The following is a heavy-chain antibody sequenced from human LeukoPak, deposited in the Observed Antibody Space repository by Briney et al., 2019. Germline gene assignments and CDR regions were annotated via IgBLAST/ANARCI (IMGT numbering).Heavy chain of an antibody. J-gene: IGHJ4*02. V-gene: IGHV4-4*07. D-gene: IGHD4-23*01. Sequence: SETLSLTCTVSGVSISSYYWSWTRQPAGKGLEWIGRIYTGGSTSGSTNYNPSLKSRVTISVDTSKNQFSLKLSSVTAADTAVYYCARDPNSALWGQGTLVTVSS. CDR2: IYTGGSTSGST. CDR1: GVSISSYY. CDR3: ARDPNSAL.